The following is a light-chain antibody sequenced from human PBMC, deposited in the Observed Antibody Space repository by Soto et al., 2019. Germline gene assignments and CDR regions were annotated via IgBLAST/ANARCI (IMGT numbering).Light chain of an antibody. CDR3: HQSYGLPQT. CDR1: ASIATY. J-gene: IGKJ2*01. V-gene: IGKV1-39*01. CDR2: GVS. Sequence: DIQMTQSPSSLSASVGDRVTITCRASASIATYVNWYQHKPGKAPKVVIYGVSILQSGVPSRFSGSGSGTEFSLTISSLQPEDFATYSCHQSYGLPQTFGQGTKLEIK.